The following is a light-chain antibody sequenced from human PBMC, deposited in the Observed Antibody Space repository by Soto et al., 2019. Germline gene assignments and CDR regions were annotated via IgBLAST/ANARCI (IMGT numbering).Light chain of an antibody. J-gene: IGLJ3*02. CDR2: GNS. Sequence: QSVLTPPPSVSGAPGQRVTISCTGSSSNIGAGYDVHWYQQLPGTAPKLLTYGNSNRPSGVPDRFSGSKSATSASLAITGLQAEDEADYYCQSYDSSLSGWVFGGGTKLPVL. CDR3: QSYDSSLSGWV. CDR1: SSNIGAGYD. V-gene: IGLV1-40*01.